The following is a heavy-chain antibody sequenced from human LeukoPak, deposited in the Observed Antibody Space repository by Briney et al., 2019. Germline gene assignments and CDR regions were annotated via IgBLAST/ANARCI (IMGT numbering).Heavy chain of an antibody. D-gene: IGHD6-19*01. J-gene: IGHJ4*02. V-gene: IGHV4-59*01. CDR1: GGSISTYY. Sequence: SETPSLTCTVSGGSISTYYWSWVRQPVGKGLEWVGYIYYNESTNYNPSVKSRVTISADTSKNQFSLKLRSVTAADTAVYYCARGRWLVNYWGQGTLVTVSS. CDR3: ARGRWLVNY. CDR2: IYYNEST.